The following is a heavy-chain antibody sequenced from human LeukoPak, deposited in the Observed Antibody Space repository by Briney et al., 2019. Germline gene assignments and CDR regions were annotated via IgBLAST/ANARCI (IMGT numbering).Heavy chain of an antibody. V-gene: IGHV1-69*06. CDR3: ARSRIGYCTNGVCWYYMDV. D-gene: IGHD2-8*01. Sequence: GASVKVSCKASGGTFSSYAISWVRQAPGQGLEWMGGIIPIFGTANYAQKFQGRVTITADKSTSTAYMELSSLRSEDTAVYYCARSRIGYCTNGVCWYYMDVWGKGTTVTVSS. CDR1: GGTFSSYA. J-gene: IGHJ6*03. CDR2: IIPIFGTA.